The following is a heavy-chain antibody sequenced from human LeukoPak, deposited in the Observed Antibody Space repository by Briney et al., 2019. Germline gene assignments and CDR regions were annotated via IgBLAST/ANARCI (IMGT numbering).Heavy chain of an antibody. Sequence: GGSLRLSCAASGFTVSSNYMNWVRQAPGKGLEWVSSISTSSSYIYYADSVKGRFTISRDNAKKSLYLQMNSLRAEDTAVYYCARGDPDISFGVAGEAFDIWGQGTMVTVSS. V-gene: IGHV3-21*01. D-gene: IGHD3-3*01. CDR1: GFTVSSNY. J-gene: IGHJ3*02. CDR3: ARGDPDISFGVAGEAFDI. CDR2: ISTSSSYI.